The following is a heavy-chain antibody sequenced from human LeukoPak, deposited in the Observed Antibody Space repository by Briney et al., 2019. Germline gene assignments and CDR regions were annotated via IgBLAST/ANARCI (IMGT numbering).Heavy chain of an antibody. V-gene: IGHV1-8*01. J-gene: IGHJ4*02. CDR3: ASSYCSGGSCYFDFDH. CDR2: MNPNSGNT. D-gene: IGHD2-15*01. Sequence: ASVKVSCKASGYTFTSYDINWVRQATGQGLEWMGWMNPNSGNTGYALKFQGRITLTRNTSISTAYMELSSLRSEDTAVYYCASSYCSGGSCYFDFDHWGQGTLVTVSS. CDR1: GYTFTSYD.